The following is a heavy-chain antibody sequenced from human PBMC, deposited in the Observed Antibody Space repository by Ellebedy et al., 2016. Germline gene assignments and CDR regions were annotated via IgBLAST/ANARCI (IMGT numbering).Heavy chain of an antibody. CDR1: GFTFSSYA. CDR2: ISGSGGST. V-gene: IGHV3-23*01. Sequence: GESLKISXAASGFTFSSYAMSWVRQAPGKGLEWVSAISGSGGSTYYADSVKGRFTISRDNSKNTLYLQMNGLRAEDTAVYYCANPTRFRDPAEYFQHWGQGTLVTVSS. J-gene: IGHJ1*01. CDR3: ANPTRFRDPAEYFQH.